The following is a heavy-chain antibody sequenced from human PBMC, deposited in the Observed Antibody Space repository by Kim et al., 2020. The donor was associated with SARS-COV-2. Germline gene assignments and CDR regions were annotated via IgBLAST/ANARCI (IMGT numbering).Heavy chain of an antibody. CDR1: GGSINSSHYY. J-gene: IGHJ5*02. D-gene: IGHD3-22*01. CDR2: IFYSGQT. V-gene: IGHV4-30-4*01. Sequence: SETLSLTCIVSGGSINSSHYYWSWIRQAPGQGLEWIRYIFYSGQTLYNPSLKSRLDMSVDASKSHFSLRLSSVTAADTAVYYCVRFTRYYKWWFDPWG. CDR3: VRFTRYYKWWFDP.